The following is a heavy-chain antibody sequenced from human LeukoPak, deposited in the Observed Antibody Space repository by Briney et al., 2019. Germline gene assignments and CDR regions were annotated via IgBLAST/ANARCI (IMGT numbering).Heavy chain of an antibody. Sequence: PGGSPRLSCAASGFTFSDYYMSWIRRAPGKGLEWVSYISSSGSTIYYADSVKGRFTISRDNAKNSLYLQMNSLRAEDTAVYYCAREFRYYDILTGYYPPSYYFDYWGQGTLVTVSS. J-gene: IGHJ4*02. CDR2: ISSSGSTI. D-gene: IGHD3-9*01. V-gene: IGHV3-11*01. CDR3: AREFRYYDILTGYYPPSYYFDY. CDR1: GFTFSDYY.